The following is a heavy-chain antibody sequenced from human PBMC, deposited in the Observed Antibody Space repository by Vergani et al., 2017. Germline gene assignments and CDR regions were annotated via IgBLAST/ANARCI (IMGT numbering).Heavy chain of an antibody. D-gene: IGHD2-15*01. J-gene: IGHJ3*02. CDR1: GDSFRSNKW. CDR3: ARDPKSYCSGGIYFAVWGAFDI. V-gene: IGHV4-4*01. Sequence: QVQLQESGPGLVKPPGTLSLTCAVSGDSFRSNKWWTWVRQSPGKTLEWIGEISHSGSTNYNPSLKGRVTLSLDTSKNQFSLRLSSVTAADTAVYFCARDPKSYCSGGIYFAVWGAFDIWGRGTTVTVSS. CDR2: ISHSGST.